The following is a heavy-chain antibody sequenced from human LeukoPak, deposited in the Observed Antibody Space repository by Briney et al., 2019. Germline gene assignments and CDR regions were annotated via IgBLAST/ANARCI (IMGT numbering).Heavy chain of an antibody. V-gene: IGHV3-74*01. D-gene: IGHD2-2*01. J-gene: IGHJ4*02. CDR2: INSDGSWT. CDR1: GNYW. Sequence: GGSLRLSCAASGNYWMHWVRQAPGKGLVWVSHINSDGSWTGYADSVKGRFTISKDNAKNMVYLHMNSLRVDDTAVYYCVSFYETYWGRGTLVTVSS. CDR3: VSFYETY.